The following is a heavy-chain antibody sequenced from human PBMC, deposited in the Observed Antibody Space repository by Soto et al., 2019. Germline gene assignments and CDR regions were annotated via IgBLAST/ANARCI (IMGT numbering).Heavy chain of an antibody. CDR3: ARQASTIFGVVKDYYHHYVMAF. J-gene: IGHJ6*02. D-gene: IGHD3-3*01. V-gene: IGHV5-51*01. CDR1: GYSFTSYW. CDR2: IYPGDSDT. Sequence: GEALKISCKGSGYSFTSYWIGWVRHMPGKGLEWMGIIYPGDSDTRYSPSFQGHVTISADKSISTAYLQWSSMKASDTAMDYDARQASTIFGVVKDYYHHYVMAFRGQRSSVPVSS.